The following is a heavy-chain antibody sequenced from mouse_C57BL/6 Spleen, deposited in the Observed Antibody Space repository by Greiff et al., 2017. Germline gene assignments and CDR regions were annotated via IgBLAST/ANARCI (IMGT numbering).Heavy chain of an antibody. D-gene: IGHD1-1*01. J-gene: IGHJ1*03. CDR2: IYPGSGST. CDR3: ARYYGSSLSWYFDV. Sequence: QVQLQQSGAELVKPGASVKMSCKASGYTFTSYWITWVKQRPGQGLEWIGDIYPGSGSTNYNEKFKSKATLTVDTSSSTAYMQLSSLTSEDSAVYYCARYYGSSLSWYFDVWGTGTTVTVSS. V-gene: IGHV1-55*01. CDR1: GYTFTSYW.